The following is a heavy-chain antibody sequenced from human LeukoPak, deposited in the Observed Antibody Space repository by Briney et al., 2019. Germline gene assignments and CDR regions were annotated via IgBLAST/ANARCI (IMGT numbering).Heavy chain of an antibody. J-gene: IGHJ4*02. CDR3: AIDGRCGGDCYAS. D-gene: IGHD2-21*02. Sequence: PGRTLSLLQAASGYSLSRYTMNWVRQAPRKGLEWVTIISSSSSYIYCTDSMEGIFTISRDNAKNALYLQMNSLRVEDTAVYYCAIDGRCGGDCYASWGQGTLVTVSS. CDR2: ISSSSSYI. V-gene: IGHV3-21*01. CDR1: GYSLSRYT.